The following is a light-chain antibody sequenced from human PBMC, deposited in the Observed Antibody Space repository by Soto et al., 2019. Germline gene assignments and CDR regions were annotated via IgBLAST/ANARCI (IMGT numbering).Light chain of an antibody. V-gene: IGKV1-12*01. CDR1: QAISNW. Sequence: DIQMTQTPSFVSASVGDRVTITCRASQAISNWVAWYQQKPGKAPKLMIYAASSLYRGAPARFSGSGSGTDFTLTITSLQPEDFATYYCQYTDSFPLITFGQGTRPEI. CDR2: AAS. CDR3: QYTDSFPLIT. J-gene: IGKJ5*01.